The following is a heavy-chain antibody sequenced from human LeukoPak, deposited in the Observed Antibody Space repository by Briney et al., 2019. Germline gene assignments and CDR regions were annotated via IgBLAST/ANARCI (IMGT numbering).Heavy chain of an antibody. D-gene: IGHD3-10*01. CDR3: ARISGTYRDQFDY. Sequence: ASVKVSFKASGYTFTGYYMHWVRQAPGQGLEWMGWINPNSGGTNYAQKFQGRVTMTRDTSISTAYMELSRLRSDDTAVCYCARISGTYRDQFDYWGQGTLVTVSS. CDR2: INPNSGGT. V-gene: IGHV1-2*02. J-gene: IGHJ4*02. CDR1: GYTFTGYY.